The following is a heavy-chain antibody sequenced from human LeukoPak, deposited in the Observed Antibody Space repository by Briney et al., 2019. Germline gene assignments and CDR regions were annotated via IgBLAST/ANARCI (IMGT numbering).Heavy chain of an antibody. D-gene: IGHD1-26*01. CDR3: AHRPEIAPGGIDYFDY. CDR2: IYWDDDK. V-gene: IGHV2-5*02. Sequence: SGPTLVNPTQTLTLTCTFSGFSLSTSGMAVGWIRQPPGKALEWLALIYWDDDKRYSPSLKSRLTVTQDTSRNQVVLTMTNMDPVDTATYYCAHRPEIAPGGIDYFDYWGQGILVTVSS. CDR1: GFSLSTSGMA. J-gene: IGHJ4*02.